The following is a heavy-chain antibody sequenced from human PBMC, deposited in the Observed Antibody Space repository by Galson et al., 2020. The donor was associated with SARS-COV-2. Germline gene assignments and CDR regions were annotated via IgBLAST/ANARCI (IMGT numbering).Heavy chain of an antibody. D-gene: IGHD6-25*01. CDR3: ARAVGTAAFYYWYFDL. CDR2: MSSSGTPI. J-gene: IGHJ2*01. V-gene: IGHV3-21*01. CDR1: GLTFNKYT. Sequence: GGSLRLSCATSGLTFNKYTMNWIRQAPGKGPAWLSSMSSSGTPILYAASVRGRFTISRDDARNSLYLQMNSLSAEDTAVYYCARAVGTAAFYYWYFDLWGRGTLVIVSS.